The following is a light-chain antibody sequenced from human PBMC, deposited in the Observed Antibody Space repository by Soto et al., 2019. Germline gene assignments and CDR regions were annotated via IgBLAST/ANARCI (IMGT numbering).Light chain of an antibody. J-gene: IGLJ1*01. CDR2: EVS. CDR1: SSDVGGYNY. V-gene: IGLV2-14*01. Sequence: SDLAQPASVSGSPGQSITISCTGTSSDVGGYNYVSWYQQHPGKAPKLMIYEVSNRPSGVSNRFSGSKSGNTASLTISGLQAEDEADYYRSSYTSSYIYVFGTGTKVTVL. CDR3: SSYTSSYIYV.